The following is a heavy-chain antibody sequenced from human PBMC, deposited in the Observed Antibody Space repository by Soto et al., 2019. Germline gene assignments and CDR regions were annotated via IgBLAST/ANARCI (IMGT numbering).Heavy chain of an antibody. V-gene: IGHV3-48*02. CDR2: ISTTSSSI. Sequence: WGSLLVSCAASVFTFSIYSMNWVRQAPGKGLDWISYISTTSSSIYYADSVKGRFTISRDNAKNSLFLQMNSLRDEDTAVYYCATKGVAFDYWGQGALVTVSS. CDR1: VFTFSIYS. D-gene: IGHD3-3*01. CDR3: ATKGVAFDY. J-gene: IGHJ4*02.